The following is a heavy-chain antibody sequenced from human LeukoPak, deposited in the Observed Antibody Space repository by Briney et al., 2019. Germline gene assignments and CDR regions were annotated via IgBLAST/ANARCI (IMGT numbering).Heavy chain of an antibody. J-gene: IGHJ4*02. CDR2: ISGSGGST. CDR3: AKVSGGSSLPAYFDY. V-gene: IGHV3-23*01. D-gene: IGHD2-15*01. Sequence: PGGSLRLSCGASGFTFSSYAMNWVRQAPGKGLEWVSAISGSGGSTSYADSVKGRFTISRDNSKNTLYLQMNNLRAEDTAVYYCAKVSGGSSLPAYFDYWGQGTLVTVSS. CDR1: GFTFSSYA.